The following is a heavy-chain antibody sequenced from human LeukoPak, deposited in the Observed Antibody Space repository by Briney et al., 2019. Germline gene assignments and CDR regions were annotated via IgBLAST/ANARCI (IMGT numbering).Heavy chain of an antibody. CDR2: ISSSSSTM. Sequence: GGSLRLSCAASGFTFSSYSMNWVRQAPGKGLEWVSYISSSSSTMYYADSVKGRFTISRDNAKNSLYLQMNSLRAEDTAVYYCARDSEDAFDIWGQGTMVTVSS. CDR1: GFTFSSYS. J-gene: IGHJ3*02. CDR3: ARDSEDAFDI. V-gene: IGHV3-48*01.